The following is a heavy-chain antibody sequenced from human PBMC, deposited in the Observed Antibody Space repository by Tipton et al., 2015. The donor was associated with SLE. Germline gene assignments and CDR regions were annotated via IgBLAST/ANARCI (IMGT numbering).Heavy chain of an antibody. CDR1: GGSISSNNW. J-gene: IGHJ4*02. D-gene: IGHD3-3*01. Sequence: TLSLTCAVSGGSISSNNWWSWVRQPPGKGLEWIGEIYHSGSTNYNPSLKSRVTISVDKSKNQFSLKLSSVTAADTAVYYCATGNRGYYRPFDYWDQGTLVTVSS. CDR2: IYHSGST. V-gene: IGHV4-4*02. CDR3: ATGNRGYYRPFDY.